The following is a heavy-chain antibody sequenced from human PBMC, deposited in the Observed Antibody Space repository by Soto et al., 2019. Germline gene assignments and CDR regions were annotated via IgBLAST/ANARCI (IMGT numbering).Heavy chain of an antibody. D-gene: IGHD3-10*01. CDR2: ISAYNGNT. J-gene: IGHJ6*02. V-gene: IGHV1-18*01. CDR3: ARDRSTVVRGVIIRNYYYYGMDV. CDR1: GGTFSSYT. Sequence: ASVKVSCKASGGTFSSYTFSWVRQAPGQGLEWMGWISAYNGNTNYAQKLQGRVTMTTDTSTSTAYMELRSLRSDDTAVYYCARDRSTVVRGVIIRNYYYYGMDVWGQGTTVTVSS.